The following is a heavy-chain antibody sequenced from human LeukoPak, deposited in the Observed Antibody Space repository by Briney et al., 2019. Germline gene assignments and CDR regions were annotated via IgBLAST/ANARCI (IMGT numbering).Heavy chain of an antibody. D-gene: IGHD6-13*01. CDR3: AKDRSSSWYYFDY. CDR2: ISGSGGST. V-gene: IGHV3-23*01. J-gene: IGHJ4*02. CDR1: GFTFSSYA. Sequence: GGSLRLSCAASGFTFSSYAMSWVRQAPGKGLEWVSAISGSGGSTYYADSVQGPFNISRDNSQNTLYPQVNSRRGEDTAVYYCAKDRSSSWYYFDYWGQGILVTVSS.